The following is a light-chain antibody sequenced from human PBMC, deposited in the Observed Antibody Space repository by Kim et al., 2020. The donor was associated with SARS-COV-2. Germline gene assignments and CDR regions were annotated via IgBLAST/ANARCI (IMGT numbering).Light chain of an antibody. V-gene: IGKV3-11*01. CDR2: DAS. Sequence: EIVLTQSPATLSLSPGERATLSCRASQSVSSDLAWYQQKPGQAPRLLIYDASNRATGIPARFSGSGSGTDFTLTISSLEPEDFVVYYCQQRSNWLTFGGGTKVDIK. J-gene: IGKJ4*01. CDR3: QQRSNWLT. CDR1: QSVSSD.